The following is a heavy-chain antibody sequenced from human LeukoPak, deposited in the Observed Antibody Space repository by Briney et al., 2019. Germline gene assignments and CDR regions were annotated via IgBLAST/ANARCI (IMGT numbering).Heavy chain of an antibody. D-gene: IGHD6-13*01. CDR2: MNPNSGNT. V-gene: IGHV1-8*03. Sequence: ASVKVSCKASGYTFTSYDINWVRQATGQGLEWMGWMNPNSGNTGYAQKFQGRVAITRNTSISTAYMELSSLRSEDTAVYYCARRASSYSSSWSFYYYYYMDVWGKGTTVTVSS. CDR3: ARRASSYSSSWSFYYYYYMDV. J-gene: IGHJ6*03. CDR1: GYTFTSYD.